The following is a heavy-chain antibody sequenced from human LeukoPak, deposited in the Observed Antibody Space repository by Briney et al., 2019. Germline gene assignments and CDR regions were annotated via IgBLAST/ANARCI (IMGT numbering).Heavy chain of an antibody. Sequence: PGGSLRLSYAASGITFSSYAMSWVRQAPGKGLEWVSAIGGGGVSTYYADSVKGRFTISRDNSKNTLYLQMNSLIGEDTAVYYCARRGSSWDFDYWGQGTLVTVSS. D-gene: IGHD6-13*01. CDR2: IGGGGVST. CDR1: GITFSSYA. V-gene: IGHV3-23*01. J-gene: IGHJ4*02. CDR3: ARRGSSWDFDY.